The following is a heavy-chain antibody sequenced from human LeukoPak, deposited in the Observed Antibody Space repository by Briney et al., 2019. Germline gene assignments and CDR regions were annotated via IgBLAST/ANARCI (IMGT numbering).Heavy chain of an antibody. V-gene: IGHV3-43*02. J-gene: IGHJ6*02. D-gene: IGHD3-10*01. CDR2: ISGDGDAT. Sequence: PGGSLRLSCAASGFTFGQYAMHWVRQPPGRGLEWVAVISGDGDATHYVESVKGRFSISRDQSRSSLHLQMDTLRTEDTALYYCAKDRGGYYGSGTSYYFYGMDVWGQGTTVIVSS. CDR1: GFTFGQYA. CDR3: AKDRGGYYGSGTSYYFYGMDV.